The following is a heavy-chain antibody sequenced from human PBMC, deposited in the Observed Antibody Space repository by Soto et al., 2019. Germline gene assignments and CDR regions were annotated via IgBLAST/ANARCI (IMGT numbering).Heavy chain of an antibody. J-gene: IGHJ3*02. CDR3: ARALAVAAPGDDAFDI. CDR1: GFTFSSYA. D-gene: IGHD6-19*01. Sequence: GGSLRLSCAASGFTFSSYAMSWVRQAPGKGLEWVSAIRGSGSSTYYADSVKGRFTISRDNSKNTLYLQMNSLRAEDTAVYYCARALAVAAPGDDAFDIWGQGTMVTVSS. CDR2: IRGSGSST. V-gene: IGHV3-23*01.